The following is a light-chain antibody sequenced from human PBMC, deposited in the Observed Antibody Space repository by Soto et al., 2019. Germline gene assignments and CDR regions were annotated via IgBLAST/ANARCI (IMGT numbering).Light chain of an antibody. CDR2: DAS. Sequence: EIVLTQSPATLSLSPGERATLSCRASQSVSSYLAWYQQKPGQAPRLLIYDASNRATGIPARFSGSGSGTDFTLTISSLEPEDFAVYYCQQRSNWPPGATIGPRTKVDIK. V-gene: IGKV3-11*01. CDR1: QSVSSY. CDR3: QQRSNWPPGAT. J-gene: IGKJ3*01.